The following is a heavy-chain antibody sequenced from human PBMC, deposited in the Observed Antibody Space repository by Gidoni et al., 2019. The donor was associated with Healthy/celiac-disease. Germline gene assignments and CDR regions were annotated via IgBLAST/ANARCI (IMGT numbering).Heavy chain of an antibody. D-gene: IGHD2-21*02. CDR2: ISYDGSNK. V-gene: IGHV3-30*18. Sequence: QVQLVESGGGVVQPVRSLRLSCSASGFTFSSYGIPWVRQAPGKGLEWVAVISYDGSNKYYADSVKGRFTISRDNSKNTLYLQMNSLRAEDTAVYYCAKDPWAYCGGDCYSAEYFQHWGQGTLVTVSS. CDR3: AKDPWAYCGGDCYSAEYFQH. J-gene: IGHJ1*01. CDR1: GFTFSSYG.